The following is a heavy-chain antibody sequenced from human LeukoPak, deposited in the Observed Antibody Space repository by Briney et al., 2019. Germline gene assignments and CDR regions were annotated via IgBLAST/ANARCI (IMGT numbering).Heavy chain of an antibody. CDR2: INHSGST. D-gene: IGHD3-22*01. J-gene: IGHJ4*02. Sequence: SETLSLTCAVYGGSFSGYYWSWIRQPPGKGLEWIGEINHSGSTNYNPSLESRVTISLDRSKNQFSLKLSSVTAADTAVYYCARNTYYFDRSGYPLSAGFDYWGQGTLVTVSS. V-gene: IGHV4-34*01. CDR3: ARNTYYFDRSGYPLSAGFDY. CDR1: GGSFSGYY.